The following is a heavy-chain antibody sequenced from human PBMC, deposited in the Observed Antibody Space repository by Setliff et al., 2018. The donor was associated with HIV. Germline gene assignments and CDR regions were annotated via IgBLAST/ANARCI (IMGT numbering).Heavy chain of an antibody. D-gene: IGHD3-10*01. CDR1: GYTFTGYY. Sequence: ASVKVSCKASGYTFTGYYMHWVRQAPGQGLERMGWINPNSGGTNYAQKFQGRVTMTSDTSISTAYMELSRLRSDDTAVYYCAIWFGELLSRGDWFDPWGQGTLVTVSS. V-gene: IGHV1-2*02. CDR3: AIWFGELLSRGDWFDP. CDR2: INPNSGGT. J-gene: IGHJ5*02.